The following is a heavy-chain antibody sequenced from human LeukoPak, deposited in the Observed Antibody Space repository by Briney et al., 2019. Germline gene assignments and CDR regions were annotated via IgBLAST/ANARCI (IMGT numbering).Heavy chain of an antibody. CDR1: GLSFSSYG. V-gene: IGHV3-23*01. J-gene: IGHJ4*02. CDR2: ISGNGASI. CDR3: AKGSYYYDSTGYSPAPGD. D-gene: IGHD3-22*01. Sequence: GESLRLSCAASGLSFSSYGMSWVRQAPGQGLEWVSSISGNGASIYYADSVKGRFTISRDNSKNTLHLQMNSLRAEDTAVYFCAKGSYYYDSTGYSPAPGDWGQGTLVTVSS.